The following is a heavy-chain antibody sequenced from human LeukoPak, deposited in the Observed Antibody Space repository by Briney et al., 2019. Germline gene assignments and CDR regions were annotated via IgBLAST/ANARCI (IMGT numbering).Heavy chain of an antibody. CDR2: ISSSSGTI. Sequence: PGGSLRLSCAASGFTFSSFSMNWVRQAPGGGLEWVSYISSSSGTIYYADSVKGRFTISRDNAKNSLYLQMNSLRAEDTAVYYCARPGQLARYYFDYWGQGTLVTVSS. J-gene: IGHJ4*02. CDR3: ARPGQLARYYFDY. V-gene: IGHV3-48*04. D-gene: IGHD6-13*01. CDR1: GFTFSSFS.